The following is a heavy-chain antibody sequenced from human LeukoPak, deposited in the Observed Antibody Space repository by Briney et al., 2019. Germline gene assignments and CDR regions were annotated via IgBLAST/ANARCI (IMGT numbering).Heavy chain of an antibody. J-gene: IGHJ4*02. CDR3: ATGGSYYYDSSGYPFDY. Sequence: GGSLRLSCAASGFTFSSYWMSWVRQAPGKGLEWVANIKQDGSEKYYVDSVKGRFTISRDNAKNSLYLQMNSLRAEDTAVYYCATGGSYYYDSSGYPFDYWGQGTLVTVSS. V-gene: IGHV3-7*03. CDR2: IKQDGSEK. CDR1: GFTFSSYW. D-gene: IGHD3-22*01.